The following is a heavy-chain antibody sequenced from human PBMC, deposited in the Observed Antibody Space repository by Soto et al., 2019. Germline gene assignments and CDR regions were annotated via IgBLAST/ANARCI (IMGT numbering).Heavy chain of an antibody. D-gene: IGHD3-3*02. CDR1: GDSIINYY. Sequence: QVQLQESGPGLVKPLETLSVTCTVSGDSIINYYWSWIRQPPGKELEWIGAVSYTGTTDYNPSLRSRVTMLVDPSRRHPSLKLTSVTAADTAVYFCSRDSLASTGRPEAWGQGALVTVSS. J-gene: IGHJ5*02. V-gene: IGHV4-59*01. CDR2: VSYTGTT. CDR3: SRDSLASTGRPEA.